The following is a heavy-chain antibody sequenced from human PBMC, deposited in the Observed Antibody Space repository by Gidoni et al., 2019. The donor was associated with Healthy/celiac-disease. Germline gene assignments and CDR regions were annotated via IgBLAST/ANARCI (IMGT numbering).Heavy chain of an antibody. V-gene: IGHV1-69*08. Sequence: QVQLVQSGAEVKKPGSSVKVSCKASGGTLSTYSISWVRQAPGQGLEWMGRIIPILGIANYEQKFQGRVTITADNSTSTAYMELSSLRSEDTAVYYCAREGGLGWYDYYYGMDVWGQGTTVTVSS. J-gene: IGHJ6*02. CDR1: GGTLSTYS. CDR3: AREGGLGWYDYYYGMDV. D-gene: IGHD2-15*01. CDR2: IIPILGIA.